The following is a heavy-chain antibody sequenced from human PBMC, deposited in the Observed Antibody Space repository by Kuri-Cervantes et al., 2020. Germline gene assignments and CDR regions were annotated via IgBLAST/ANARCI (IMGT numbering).Heavy chain of an antibody. CDR2: ISGSGGST. V-gene: IGHV3-23*01. CDR3: ARVSSIVGAASDY. CDR1: GFTVSSNY. Sequence: GESLKISCAASGFTVSSNYMSWVRQAPGKGLEWVSAISGSGGSTYYADSVKGRFTISRDNSKNSLYLQMNSLRDEDTAVYYCARVSSIVGAASDYWGQGTLVTVSS. J-gene: IGHJ4*02. D-gene: IGHD1-26*01.